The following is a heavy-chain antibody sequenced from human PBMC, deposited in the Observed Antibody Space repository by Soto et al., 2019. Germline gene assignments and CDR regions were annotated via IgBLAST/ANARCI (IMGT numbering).Heavy chain of an antibody. CDR1: GFTFSGSA. Sequence: EVQLVESGGGLVQPGGSLKLSCAASGFTFSGSAMHWVRQASGKGLEWVGRIRSKANSYATAYAASVKGRFTISRDDSKNTAYLQMNSLKTEDTGVYYCITGIREGYWGQGTLVTVSS. CDR3: ITGIREGY. CDR2: IRSKANSYAT. J-gene: IGHJ4*02. D-gene: IGHD5-18*01. V-gene: IGHV3-73*02.